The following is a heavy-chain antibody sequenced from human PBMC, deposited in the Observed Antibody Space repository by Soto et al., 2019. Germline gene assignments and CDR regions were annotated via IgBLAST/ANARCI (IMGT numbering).Heavy chain of an antibody. CDR1: GGTFSTYG. J-gene: IGHJ6*02. V-gene: IGHV1-69*01. CDR2: IIPILGTA. D-gene: IGHD4-4*01. Sequence: QVQLVQSGAEVKKAGSSVKVSCKASGGTFSTYGIRWVRQAPGRGLECMGGIIPILGTANYAQKFQGRITITADERTSTAYMELSSLRSEDTAVYYCARDDSNYPGRFGMDVWCQGSTVTVSS. CDR3: ARDDSNYPGRFGMDV.